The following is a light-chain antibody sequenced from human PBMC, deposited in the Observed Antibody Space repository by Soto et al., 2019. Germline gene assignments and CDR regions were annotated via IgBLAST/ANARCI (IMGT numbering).Light chain of an antibody. Sequence: EIVLTQSPATLSVSPGERATLSCRASQTVGNTLAWYQQQPGQTPRLLIYGASTTATGLPARFSGSGSGTEFTLTIDRLQSEDFAVYYCLHYKDWPRWTFGQGTKVEVK. V-gene: IGKV3-15*01. J-gene: IGKJ1*01. CDR2: GAS. CDR1: QTVGNT. CDR3: LHYKDWPRWT.